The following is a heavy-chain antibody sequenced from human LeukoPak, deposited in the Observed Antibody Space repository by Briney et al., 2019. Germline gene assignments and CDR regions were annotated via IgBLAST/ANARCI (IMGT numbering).Heavy chain of an antibody. CDR2: IIPIFGTA. J-gene: IGHJ4*02. CDR3: ASEYCSSTSCPFDY. V-gene: IGHV1-69*13. CDR1: GYIFTPHH. Sequence: SVKVSCKTSGYIFTPHHIHWMRQAPGQGLEWMGGIIPIFGTANYAQKFQGRVTITAGESTSTAYMELSSLRSEDTAVYYCASEYCSSTSCPFDYWGQGTLVTVSS. D-gene: IGHD2-2*01.